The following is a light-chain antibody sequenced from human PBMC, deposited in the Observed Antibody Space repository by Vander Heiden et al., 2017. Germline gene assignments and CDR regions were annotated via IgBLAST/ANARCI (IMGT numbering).Light chain of an antibody. J-gene: IGKJ5*01. CDR3: QQSNSSPLT. CDR1: QSISSY. V-gene: IGKV1-39*01. CDR2: AAS. Sequence: SPATLSASAGDRATITCRASQSISSYLNWYQQKPGKAPKLLIYAASSRQSGIPARFSGSGSGTDFTLTISSLQSEDFAAYYCQQSNSSPLTFGQGTQLEIK.